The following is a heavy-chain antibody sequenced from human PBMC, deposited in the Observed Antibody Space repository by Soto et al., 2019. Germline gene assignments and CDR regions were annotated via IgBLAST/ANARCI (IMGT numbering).Heavy chain of an antibody. V-gene: IGHV5-51*01. J-gene: IGHJ6*02. CDR2: IYPGDSDT. CDR1: GYSFTNYW. CDR3: ARSRDYYYGVDV. Sequence: XXSLKISFKGSGYSFTNYWIGWVPQMPGKGLEWMGIIYPGDSDTRYSPSFQGQVIISADKSISTAYLQWSSMKASDTAMYYCARSRDYYYGVDVWGQGTTVTVSS.